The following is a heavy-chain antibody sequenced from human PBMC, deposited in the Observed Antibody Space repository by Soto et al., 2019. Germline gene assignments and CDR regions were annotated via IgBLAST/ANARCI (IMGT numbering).Heavy chain of an antibody. CDR1: GFTFSYYA. CDR2: ISYDGSNG. Sequence: GGSLRLSCAASGFTFSYYAMHWVRQAPGKGLEWVSFISYDGSNGYYADSMKGRFTIPRDNSKNTLYLQMDSLRAEDTAVYYCARDSFGLDVWGQGTTVTVSS. J-gene: IGHJ6*02. CDR3: ARDSFGLDV. V-gene: IGHV3-30-3*01.